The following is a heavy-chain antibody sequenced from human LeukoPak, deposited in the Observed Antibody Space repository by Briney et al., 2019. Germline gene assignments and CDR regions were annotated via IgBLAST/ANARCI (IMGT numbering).Heavy chain of an antibody. CDR1: GFTFLNAW. Sequence: GGSLRLSCAASGFTFLNAWMSWVRQAPGKGLAWVGRIKSKTDGGTTDYAAPVKRRFTISRDDSKNTLYLQMNSLKTEDTAVYYCTTDGEYSNYGAEAFDIWGQGTMVTVSS. CDR2: IKSKTDGGTT. CDR3: TTDGEYSNYGAEAFDI. V-gene: IGHV3-15*01. J-gene: IGHJ3*02. D-gene: IGHD4-11*01.